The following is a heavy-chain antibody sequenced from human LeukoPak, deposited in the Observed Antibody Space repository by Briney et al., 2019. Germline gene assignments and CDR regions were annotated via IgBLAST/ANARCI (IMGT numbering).Heavy chain of an antibody. CDR2: ISTDGRST. CDR3: VRGMGD. V-gene: IGHV3-74*01. J-gene: IGHJ4*02. Sequence: PGGSLRLSCAASGSTFNSYWMHWVRQAPGKGLVWVSRISTDGRSTNCADSVKGRFTISRDNAKNALYLQMNSLRVEDTAVYYCVRGMGDWGQGTLVTVSS. D-gene: IGHD1-26*01. CDR1: GSTFNSYW.